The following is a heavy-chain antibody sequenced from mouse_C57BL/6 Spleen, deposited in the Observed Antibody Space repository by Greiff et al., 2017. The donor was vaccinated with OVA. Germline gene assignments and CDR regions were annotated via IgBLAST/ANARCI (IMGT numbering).Heavy chain of an antibody. D-gene: IGHD2-5*01. CDR1: GYTFTSYT. CDR2: INPSSGYT. CDR3: ARKSNYDY. Sequence: QVHVKQSGAELARPGASVKMSCKASGYTFTSYTMHWVKQRPGQGLEWIGYINPSSGYTKYNQKFKDKATLTADKSSSTAYMQLSSLTSEDSAVYYCARKSNYDYWGQGTTLTVSS. J-gene: IGHJ2*01. V-gene: IGHV1-4*01.